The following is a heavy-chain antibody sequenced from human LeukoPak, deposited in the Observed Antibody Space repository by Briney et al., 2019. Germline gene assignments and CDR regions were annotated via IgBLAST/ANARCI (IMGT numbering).Heavy chain of an antibody. V-gene: IGHV4-59*12. CDR3: ARDLGTLVRGSRRGYDGYYYYMDV. Sequence: SETLCLTCAVSGGSISSYYWSWVRQPPGKGLEWVGYIYYSGSTNYNPSLKSRVTISVDTSKNQFSLKLSSVTAADTAVYYCARDLGTLVRGSRRGYDGYYYYMDVWGKGTTVTVSS. J-gene: IGHJ6*03. CDR2: IYYSGST. D-gene: IGHD3-10*01. CDR1: GGSISSYY.